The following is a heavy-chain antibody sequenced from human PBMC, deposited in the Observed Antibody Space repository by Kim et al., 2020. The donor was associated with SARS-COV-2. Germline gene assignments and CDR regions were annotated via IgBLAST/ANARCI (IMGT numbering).Heavy chain of an antibody. D-gene: IGHD6-19*01. CDR3: ARDKAVAAHFDY. CDR1: GYTFTGYY. J-gene: IGHJ4*02. V-gene: IGHV1-2*02. CDR2: INPNSGGT. Sequence: ASVKVSCKASGYTFTGYYMHWVRQAPGQGLEWMGWINPNSGGTNYAQKFQGRVTMTRDTSISTAYMELSRLRSDDTAGYYCARDKAVAAHFDYWGQGTLVTVSS.